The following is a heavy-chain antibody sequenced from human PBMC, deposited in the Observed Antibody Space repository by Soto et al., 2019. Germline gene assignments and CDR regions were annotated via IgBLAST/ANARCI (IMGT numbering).Heavy chain of an antibody. CDR2: FIPIFGES. Sequence: QVQLVQSGAEVKKPGSSVKVSCKASGGTFRRYIVSWVRQAPGQGLEWMGAFIPIFGESIYAQRFQGRVTITADESTGTAYLEMSSLRAEETAVYYCASDVYVDTPMESLSYCYIIDVWGHGTKVLVSS. CDR1: GGTFRRYI. CDR3: ASDVYVDTPMESLSYCYIIDV. D-gene: IGHD5-18*01. V-gene: IGHV1-69*01. J-gene: IGHJ6*02.